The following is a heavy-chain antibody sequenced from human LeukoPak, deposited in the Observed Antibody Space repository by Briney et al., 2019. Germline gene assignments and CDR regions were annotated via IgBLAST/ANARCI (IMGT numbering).Heavy chain of an antibody. Sequence: PSETLSLTCTVSGGSISSYYWSWIRQPPGKGLEWIGYIYYSGSTNYNPSLKSRVTISVDTSKNQFSLKLSSVTAADTAVYYCARGYYYDSSGYYGGIDYWGQGTLVTVSS. D-gene: IGHD3-22*01. V-gene: IGHV4-59*01. CDR1: GGSISSYY. J-gene: IGHJ4*02. CDR3: ARGYYYDSSGYYGGIDY. CDR2: IYYSGST.